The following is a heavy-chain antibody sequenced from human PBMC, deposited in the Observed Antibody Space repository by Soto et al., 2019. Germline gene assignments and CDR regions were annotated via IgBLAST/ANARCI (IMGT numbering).Heavy chain of an antibody. Sequence: QVQLVESGGGVVQPGRSLRLSCAASGFTFSSYGMHWVRQAPGKGLEWVAVISYDGSNKYYADSVKGRFTISRDNSKNTLYLQMNSLRAEDTAVYYCAKDDRRDGYIFPGDYWGQGTLVTVSS. J-gene: IGHJ4*02. CDR2: ISYDGSNK. CDR3: AKDDRRDGYIFPGDY. D-gene: IGHD5-12*01. CDR1: GFTFSSYG. V-gene: IGHV3-30*18.